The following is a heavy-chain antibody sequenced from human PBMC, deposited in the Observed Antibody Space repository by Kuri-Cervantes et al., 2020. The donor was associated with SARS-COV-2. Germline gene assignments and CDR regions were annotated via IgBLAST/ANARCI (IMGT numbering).Heavy chain of an antibody. D-gene: IGHD6-25*01. CDR3: AKDFSSVAATEIPIDY. V-gene: IGHV3-23*01. Sequence: GGSLRLSCAASGFTFSSFAMSWVRQAPGKGLEWVSAISGSGGSTYYADSVKGRFTISSDNSKNTLYLQMNSLRAEDTAVYYCAKDFSSVAATEIPIDYWGQGTLVTVSS. CDR2: ISGSGGST. J-gene: IGHJ4*02. CDR1: GFTFSSFA.